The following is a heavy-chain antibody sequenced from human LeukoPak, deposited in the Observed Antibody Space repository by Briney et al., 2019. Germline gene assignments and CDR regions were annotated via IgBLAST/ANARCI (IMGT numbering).Heavy chain of an antibody. CDR1: RYTFTGHY. CDR2: INPNTGGT. D-gene: IGHD2-2*01. Sequence: GASLKVSCKASRYTFTGHYIHWVRQAPGQGLEWMGGINPNTGGTNFAQKFQGRVTLTRDTSITTAYMELHRLTSDDTAVYYCARAEKYCSNPDCYPTTNWLDPWGQGTRVTVSS. V-gene: IGHV1-2*02. CDR3: ARAEKYCSNPDCYPTTNWLDP. J-gene: IGHJ5*02.